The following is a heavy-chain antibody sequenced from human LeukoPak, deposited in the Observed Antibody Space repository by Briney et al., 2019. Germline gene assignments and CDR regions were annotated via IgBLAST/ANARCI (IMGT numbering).Heavy chain of an antibody. CDR1: GFSFSSYS. CDR3: ARDPRVVVPAYFYYYYMDV. CDR2: ISSSGSDM. D-gene: IGHD2-2*01. J-gene: IGHJ6*03. Sequence: GGPLRLSCAAPGFSFSSYSMNWVRLAPGKGLEWVSSISSSGSDMYYADSVRGRFIISRDNARNSLLLQMNSLRAEDTAVYFCARDPRVVVPAYFYYYYMDVWGKGTTVTVSS. V-gene: IGHV3-21*01.